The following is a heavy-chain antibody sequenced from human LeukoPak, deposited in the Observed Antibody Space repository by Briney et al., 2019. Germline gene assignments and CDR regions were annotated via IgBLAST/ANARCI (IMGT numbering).Heavy chain of an antibody. V-gene: IGHV3-30*03. CDR3: ARTNNAYSSGWYLGTTDY. D-gene: IGHD6-19*01. Sequence: GRSLRLSCAASGLTFSSYGMHWVRQAPGKGLEWVAVISYDGSNKYYADSVKGRFTISRDNSKNSLYLQMNSLRAEDTALYYCARTNNAYSSGWYLGTTDYWGQGSLVTVSS. CDR2: ISYDGSNK. J-gene: IGHJ4*02. CDR1: GLTFSSYG.